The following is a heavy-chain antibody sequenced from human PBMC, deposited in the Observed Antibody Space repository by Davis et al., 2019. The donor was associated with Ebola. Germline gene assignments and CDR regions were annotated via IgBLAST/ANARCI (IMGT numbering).Heavy chain of an antibody. J-gene: IGHJ4*02. CDR3: ASSQWLVLPDY. D-gene: IGHD6-19*01. CDR1: GYTFTSYY. Sequence: ASVKVSCKASGYTFTSYYMHWVRQAPGQGLEWIGIINPSGGSTSYAQKFQGRVTMTRDTSTSTVYMELSSLRSEDTAVYYCASSQWLVLPDYWGQGTLVTVSS. CDR2: INPSGGST. V-gene: IGHV1-46*03.